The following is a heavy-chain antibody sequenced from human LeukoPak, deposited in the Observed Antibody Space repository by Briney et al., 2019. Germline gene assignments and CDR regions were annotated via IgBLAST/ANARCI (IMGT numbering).Heavy chain of an antibody. V-gene: IGHV4-59*01. D-gene: IGHD1-26*01. CDR3: ARAVGATNFYYFDY. CDR2: IYYSGST. CDR1: GGSISSYY. J-gene: IGHJ4*02. Sequence: SETLSLTCTVSGGSISSYYWSWIRQPPGKGLEWIGYIYYSGSTNYNPSLKSRVTISVDTSKNQFSLKLSSVTAADTAVYYCARAVGATNFYYFDYWGQGTLVTVSS.